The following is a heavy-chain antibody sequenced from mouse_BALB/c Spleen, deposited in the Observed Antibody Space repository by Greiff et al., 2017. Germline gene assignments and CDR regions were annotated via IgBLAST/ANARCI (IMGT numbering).Heavy chain of an antibody. D-gene: IGHD2-4*01. CDR3: ARDSDYDGY. V-gene: IGHV7-3*02. CDR1: GFTFTDYY. Sequence: EVKLVESGGGLVQPGGSLRLSCATSGFTFTDYYMSWVRQPPGKALEWLGFIRNKANGYTTEYSASVKGRFTISRDNSQSILYLQMNTLRAEDSATYYCARDSDYDGYWGQGTLVTVSA. CDR2: IRNKANGYTT. J-gene: IGHJ3*01.